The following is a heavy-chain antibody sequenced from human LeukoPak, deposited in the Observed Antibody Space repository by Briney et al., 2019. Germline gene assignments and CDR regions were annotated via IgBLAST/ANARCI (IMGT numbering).Heavy chain of an antibody. CDR3: ARDRTAMVLSAFDY. J-gene: IGHJ4*02. CDR1: GFTFSSYA. D-gene: IGHD5-18*01. Sequence: GRSLRLSCAASGFTFSSYAMHWVRQAPGKGLEWVAVISYDGSNKYYADSVKGRFTISRDNSKNTLYLQMNSLRAEDTAVYYCARDRTAMVLSAFDYWGQGTLVTVSS. V-gene: IGHV3-30*01. CDR2: ISYDGSNK.